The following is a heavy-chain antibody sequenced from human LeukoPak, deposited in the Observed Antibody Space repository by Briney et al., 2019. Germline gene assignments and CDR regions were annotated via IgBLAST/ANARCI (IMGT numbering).Heavy chain of an antibody. J-gene: IGHJ4*02. CDR1: GGSISNYY. D-gene: IGHD4-17*01. Sequence: SETLSLTCTVSGGSISNYYWTWIRQPPGKGLEWIGDIYHNGDTNYNPSLKSRVTISVDTSKNQFSLKLSSVTAADTAVYYCARLPTVTFFDYWGQGTLVTVSS. V-gene: IGHV4-4*08. CDR3: ARLPTVTFFDY. CDR2: IYHNGDT.